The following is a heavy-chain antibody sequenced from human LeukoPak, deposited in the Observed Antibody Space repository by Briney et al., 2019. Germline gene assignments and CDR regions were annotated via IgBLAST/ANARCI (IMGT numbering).Heavy chain of an antibody. Sequence: AGGSLRLSCAASGLTFSNYGMSWVRQAPGKGLEWVSVIYSGGSTYYADSVKGRFTISRDNSKNTLYPQMNSLRAEDTAVYYCARHPLPSWGQGTLVTVSS. CDR2: IYSGGST. CDR1: GLTFSNYG. V-gene: IGHV3-66*04. CDR3: ARHPLPS. J-gene: IGHJ4*02.